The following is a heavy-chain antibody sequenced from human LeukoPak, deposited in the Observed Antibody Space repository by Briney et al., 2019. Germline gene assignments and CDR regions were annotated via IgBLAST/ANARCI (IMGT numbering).Heavy chain of an antibody. V-gene: IGHV4-4*07. Sequence: PSQTLSLTCTVSGATISSYYWSWIRQPAGKGLEWIGRIYTSGSTNSNPSLKSRVTMSVDTSKNQFSLKLSSVTAADTAVYYCARGVVVVPAAIRSNWFDPWGQGTLVTVSS. CDR1: GATISSYY. D-gene: IGHD2-2*02. J-gene: IGHJ5*02. CDR2: IYTSGST. CDR3: ARGVVVVPAAIRSNWFDP.